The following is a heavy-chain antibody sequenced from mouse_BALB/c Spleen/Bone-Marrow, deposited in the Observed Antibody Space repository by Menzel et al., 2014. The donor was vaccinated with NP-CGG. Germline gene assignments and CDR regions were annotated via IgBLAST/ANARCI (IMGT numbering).Heavy chain of an antibody. J-gene: IGHJ4*01. D-gene: IGHD1-1*02. Sequence: EVQRVESGGGLVKPGGSLKLSCAASGFTFSSYGVSWVRQTPEKRLEWVATISSDGSYTYYPDSVKGRFTISRDNAKNTLYLQMSSLRSEDTAMYYCTRQRGDYAMDYWGQGTSVTVSS. V-gene: IGHV5-9-3*01. CDR1: GFTFSSYG. CDR2: ISSDGSYT. CDR3: TRQRGDYAMDY.